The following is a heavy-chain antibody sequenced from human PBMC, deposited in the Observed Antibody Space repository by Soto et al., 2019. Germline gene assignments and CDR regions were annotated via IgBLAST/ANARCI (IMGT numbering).Heavy chain of an antibody. CDR3: TTDRGVVTPFTIDY. J-gene: IGHJ4*02. CDR2: IKSKTDGGTT. CDR1: GFTFSNAW. D-gene: IGHD2-21*02. V-gene: IGHV3-15*07. Sequence: GGSLRLSCAASGFTFSNAWMNWVRQAPGKGLEWVGRIKSKTDGGTTDYAAPVKGRFTISRDDSKNTLYLQMNSLKTEDTAVYYCTTDRGVVTPFTIDYWGQGTLVTVSS.